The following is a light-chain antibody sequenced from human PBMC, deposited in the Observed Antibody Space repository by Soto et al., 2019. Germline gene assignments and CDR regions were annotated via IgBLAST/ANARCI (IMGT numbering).Light chain of an antibody. J-gene: IGLJ2*01. V-gene: IGLV1-44*01. CDR2: SNN. CDR1: TSNIGGNT. Sequence: QSVLTQPPSASGTPGQRVTISCSGSTSNIGGNTVHWYQQLPGTAPKLLIYSNNQRPSGVPDRFSGSKSVTSASLAISRLQSEDEAAYYCAAWEDSLNAVTFGGGTKLTVL. CDR3: AAWEDSLNAVT.